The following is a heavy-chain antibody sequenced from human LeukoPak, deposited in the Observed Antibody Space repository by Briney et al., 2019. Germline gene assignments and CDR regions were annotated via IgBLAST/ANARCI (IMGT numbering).Heavy chain of an antibody. CDR2: ISGSDGYT. CDR1: GFTFSSYA. V-gene: IGHV3-23*01. J-gene: IGHJ3*02. CDR3: ARPYYTPHDHDAFDI. Sequence: GGSLRLSCVASGFTFSSYALSWVRQAPGKGLDCISVISGSDGYTYYADSVKGRFTISRDNSKNTLYLQMNSLRAEDTAVYYCARPYYTPHDHDAFDIWGQGTMVTVSS. D-gene: IGHD1-26*01.